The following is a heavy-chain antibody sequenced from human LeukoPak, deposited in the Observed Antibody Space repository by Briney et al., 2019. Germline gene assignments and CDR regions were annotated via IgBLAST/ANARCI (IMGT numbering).Heavy chain of an antibody. CDR3: ARTVTMVRGVIDWFDP. Sequence: PSETLSLTCTVSGGPISSSSYYWGWIRQPPGKGLEWIGSIYYSGSTYYNPSLKSRVTISVDTSKNQFSLKLSSVTAADTAVYYCARTVTMVRGVIDWFDPWGQGTLVTVSS. CDR1: GGPISSSSYY. V-gene: IGHV4-39*01. J-gene: IGHJ5*02. CDR2: IYYSGST. D-gene: IGHD3-10*01.